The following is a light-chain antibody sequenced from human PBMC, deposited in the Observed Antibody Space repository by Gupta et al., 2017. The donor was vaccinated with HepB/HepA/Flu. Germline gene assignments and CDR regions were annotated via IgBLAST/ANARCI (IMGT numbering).Light chain of an antibody. V-gene: IGLV3-25*02. CDR3: QSEDSSGTSGV. J-gene: IGLJ2*01. Sequence: SYELTQPPSVSVSPGQTARITCSGDALPKQYAYWYQQKTGQAPVLVIYKGNERPSGIPERFSGSSSGTTVTLTIRGVQAEEEADYYCQSEDSSGTSGVFGGGTKMNVL. CDR2: KGN. CDR1: ALPKQY.